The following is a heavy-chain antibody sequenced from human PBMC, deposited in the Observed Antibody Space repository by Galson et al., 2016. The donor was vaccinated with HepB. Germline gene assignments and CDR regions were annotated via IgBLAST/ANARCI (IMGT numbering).Heavy chain of an antibody. V-gene: IGHV1-18*01. Sequence: SVKVSCKASGYTYKTYGITWVRQAPGQGLEWMGWLAASNGNTIYGQNFQGRVTMTTDTSTSTAYMELRSLRSDDTAVYYCARTPYCGGDCSDFWGQGTLVTASS. CDR2: LAASNGNT. CDR1: GYTYKTYG. D-gene: IGHD2-21*02. CDR3: ARTPYCGGDCSDF. J-gene: IGHJ4*02.